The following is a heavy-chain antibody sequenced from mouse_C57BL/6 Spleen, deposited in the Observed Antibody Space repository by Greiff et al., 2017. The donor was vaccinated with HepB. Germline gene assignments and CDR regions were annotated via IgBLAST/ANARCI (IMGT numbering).Heavy chain of an antibody. Sequence: EVQRVESGGGLVQPGGSLKLSCAASGFTFSDYYMYWVRQTPEKRLEWVAYISNGGGSTYYPDTVKGRFTISRDNAKNTLYLQMSRLKSEDTAMYYCARQGQLRLRVWYFDVWGTGTTVTVSS. J-gene: IGHJ1*03. V-gene: IGHV5-12*01. CDR3: ARQGQLRLRVWYFDV. D-gene: IGHD3-2*02. CDR1: GFTFSDYY. CDR2: ISNGGGST.